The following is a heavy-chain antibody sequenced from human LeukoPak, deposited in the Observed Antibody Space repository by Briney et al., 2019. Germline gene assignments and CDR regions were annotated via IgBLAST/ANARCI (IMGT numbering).Heavy chain of an antibody. Sequence: GGSLRLSCAGSGFTFGGYGMHWLRQTPGKGLEWVAVIAYDGSRAFYADSVKGRFTISRDNSKNTMSVQMDDLRAEDTAVYYCTRYNNDHFDYWGQGTLVTISS. CDR2: IAYDGSRA. J-gene: IGHJ4*02. CDR1: GFTFGGYG. D-gene: IGHD1-14*01. CDR3: TRYNNDHFDY. V-gene: IGHV3-33*01.